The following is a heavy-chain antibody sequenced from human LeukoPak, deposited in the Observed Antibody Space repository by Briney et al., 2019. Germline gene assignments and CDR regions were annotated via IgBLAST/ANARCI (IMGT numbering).Heavy chain of an antibody. V-gene: IGHV3-7*01. D-gene: IGHD2-2*01. CDR2: IKPDGSVG. CDR1: GFTFSSYW. CDR3: ARDLLNDEGSSYFFDQ. Sequence: GGSLRLSCAASGFTFSSYWMTWVRQAPGKGLEWVANIKPDGSVGYCVDSVRGRFIISRDNAGNSLYLQMDSLRAEDTAVYYCARDLLNDEGSSYFFDQWGQGTLVTVSS. J-gene: IGHJ4*02.